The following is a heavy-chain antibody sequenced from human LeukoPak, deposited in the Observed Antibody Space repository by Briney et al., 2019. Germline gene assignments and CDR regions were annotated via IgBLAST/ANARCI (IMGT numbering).Heavy chain of an antibody. CDR2: IYYSGDT. CDR3: ARARPGNDGGNFDY. J-gene: IGHJ4*02. Sequence: SETLSLTCTVSGGSIGSYYWSWSRQPPGKGLEWIGFIYYSGDTYYNPSLKSRVTISVDTSKNQFSLKLSSVTAADTAVYYCARARPGNDGGNFDYWGQGTLVTVSS. V-gene: IGHV4-59*01. D-gene: IGHD1-1*01. CDR1: GGSIGSYY.